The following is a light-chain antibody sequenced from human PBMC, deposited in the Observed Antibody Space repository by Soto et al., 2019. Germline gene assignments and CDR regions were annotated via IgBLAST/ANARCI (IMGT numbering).Light chain of an antibody. Sequence: QSVLTQPPSVYAALGQKVTISCSGTDSNIGKNYVSWYQQFPGTVPKVLIYDNNNRPSGIPDRFSGSKSGTSATLGITGLQTGDEADYYCGTWDSSLNAVVFGAGPKVTVL. CDR2: DNN. CDR1: DSNIGKNY. CDR3: GTWDSSLNAVV. J-gene: IGLJ1*01. V-gene: IGLV1-51*01.